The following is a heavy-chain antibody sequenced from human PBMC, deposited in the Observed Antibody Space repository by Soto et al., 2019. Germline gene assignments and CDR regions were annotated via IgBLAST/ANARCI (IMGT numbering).Heavy chain of an antibody. J-gene: IGHJ3*02. CDR3: ARGRIVVVPAAPDNDAFDI. CDR1: GGSFSGYY. CDR2: INHSGST. Sequence: QVQLQQWGAGLLKPSETLSLTCAVYGGSFSGYYWSWIRQPPGKGLEWIGEINHSGSTNYNPSLKSRVTIALDTSKNQFSLKLSSVTAADTAVYYCARGRIVVVPAAPDNDAFDIWGQGTMVTVSS. V-gene: IGHV4-34*01. D-gene: IGHD2-2*01.